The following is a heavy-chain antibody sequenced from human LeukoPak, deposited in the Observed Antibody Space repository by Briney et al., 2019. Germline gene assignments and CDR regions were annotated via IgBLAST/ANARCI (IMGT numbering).Heavy chain of an antibody. CDR1: GYSFTSYW. CDR2: IYPGDSDT. CDR3: ARRYYYDSSGYYSFDY. D-gene: IGHD3-22*01. V-gene: IGHV5-51*01. J-gene: IGHJ4*02. Sequence: GESLKISWKGSGYSFTSYWIGWVRQMPGKGLDWMVIIYPGDSDTRYSPSFQGQVTISADKSISTAYLQWSSQKASDTAMYYCARRYYYDSSGYYSFDYWGQGTLVTVSS.